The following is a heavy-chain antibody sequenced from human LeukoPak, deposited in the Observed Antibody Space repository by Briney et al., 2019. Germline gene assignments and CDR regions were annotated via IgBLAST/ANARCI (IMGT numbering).Heavy chain of an antibody. CDR2: IYYSGST. V-gene: IGHV4-39*07. J-gene: IGHJ6*03. CDR1: GGSISSSSYY. Sequence: SETLSLTCTVSGGSISSSSYYWGWIRQPPGKGLEWIGSIYYSGSTYYNPSLKSRVTISVDTSKNQFSLKLSSVTAADTAVYYCARHSGSSGWYPYYYYYMDVWGKGTTVTISS. CDR3: ARHSGSSGWYPYYYYYMDV. D-gene: IGHD6-19*01.